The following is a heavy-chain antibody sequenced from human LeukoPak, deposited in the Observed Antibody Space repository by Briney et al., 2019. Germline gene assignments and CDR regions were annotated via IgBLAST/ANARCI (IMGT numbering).Heavy chain of an antibody. CDR3: ARAVGWRDAFDI. CDR1: GFTFSSYW. Sequence: PGGSLRLSCAASGFTFSSYWMSWVRQAPGKGLEWVANVKQDGRETYYVDSVKGRFTISRDNAKNSLYLQMNSLRAEDTAVYYCARAVGWRDAFDIWGQGTMVTVSS. J-gene: IGHJ3*02. CDR2: VKQDGRET. V-gene: IGHV3-7*01. D-gene: IGHD6-19*01.